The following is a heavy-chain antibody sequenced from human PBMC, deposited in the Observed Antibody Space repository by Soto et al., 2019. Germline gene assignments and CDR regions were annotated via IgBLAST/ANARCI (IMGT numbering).Heavy chain of an antibody. CDR3: ARVRSPLPAQIAY. CDR2: IYYTGST. CDR1: GGSISSGDYY. J-gene: IGHJ4*02. Sequence: SETLSLTCTVSGGSISSGDYYWSWIRQPPGKGLECIGYIYYTGSTYYNPSLNSRLTISVDTSKNQFSLKLSSVTAADTAVYYCARVRSPLPAQIAYWGQGTRVTVSS. D-gene: IGHD1-26*01. V-gene: IGHV4-30-4*01.